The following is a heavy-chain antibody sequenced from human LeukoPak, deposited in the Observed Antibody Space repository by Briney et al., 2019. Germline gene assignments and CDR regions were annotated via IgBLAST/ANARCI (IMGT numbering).Heavy chain of an antibody. CDR3: ARIPGDRPDD. CDR1: GGSISSYY. Sequence: SETLSLTCTVSGGSISSYYWTWIRQPPGKGLEWIGYMYFGGKTNYNPSLKSRATISIDTSKKQFSLKLNTVTAADTAVYYCARIPGDRPDDWGQGTLVTVS. CDR2: MYFGGKT. D-gene: IGHD7-27*01. J-gene: IGHJ4*02. V-gene: IGHV4-59*01.